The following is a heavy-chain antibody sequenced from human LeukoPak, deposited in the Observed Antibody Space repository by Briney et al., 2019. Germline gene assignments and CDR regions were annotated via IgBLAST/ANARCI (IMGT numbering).Heavy chain of an antibody. J-gene: IGHJ6*03. D-gene: IGHD2-2*02. CDR2: IKQDGSEK. CDR1: GFTFSNYW. CDR3: AKNLLAYTGYFYYYMDV. V-gene: IGHV3-7*03. Sequence: GGSLRLSCAASGFTFSNYWMTWVRQAPGKGLEWVANIKQDGSEKYYVDSVKGRVTISRDNAKNSLFLQMNSLRAEDTAVYYCAKNLLAYTGYFYYYMDVWGKGTTVIVSS.